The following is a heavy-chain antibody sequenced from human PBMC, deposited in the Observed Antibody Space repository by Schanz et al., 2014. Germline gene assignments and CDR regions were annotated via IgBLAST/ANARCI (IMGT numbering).Heavy chain of an antibody. D-gene: IGHD2-15*01. CDR1: GFTFSSYA. CDR2: ISGSGGST. J-gene: IGHJ4*02. V-gene: IGHV3-23*04. Sequence: EVQLVESGGGLVQPGGSLRLSCAASGFTFSSYAMSWVRQAPGKGLEWVSAISGSGGSTYYADSVKGRFTISRDNSKNTLYLQMNSLRAEDTAVYYCAKGSVVVVAATLPFDYWGQGTTVTVSS. CDR3: AKGSVVVVAATLPFDY.